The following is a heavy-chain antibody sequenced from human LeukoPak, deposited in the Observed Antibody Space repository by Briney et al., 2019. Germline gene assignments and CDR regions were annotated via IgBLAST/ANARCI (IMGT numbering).Heavy chain of an antibody. V-gene: IGHV1-18*01. J-gene: IGHJ3*02. CDR3: ARNKRAGDDAFDI. Sequence: ASVKVSCKASGYTFTSYTISWVRQAPGQGLEWMGWITADSGYTNYAQKLQGRVTMTTDTSTTTAYIELRSLRSDDTAVYYCARNKRAGDDAFDIWGQGTMVTVSS. D-gene: IGHD6-25*01. CDR2: ITADSGYT. CDR1: GYTFTSYT.